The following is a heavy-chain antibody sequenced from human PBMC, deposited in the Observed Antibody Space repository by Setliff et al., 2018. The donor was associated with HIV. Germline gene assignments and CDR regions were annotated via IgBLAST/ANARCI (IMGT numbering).Heavy chain of an antibody. CDR3: ARVLYRGSGSYYFDY. CDR1: GGSISSSSYY. V-gene: IGHV4-39*07. CDR2: IYYSGST. Sequence: ASETLSLTCTVSGGSISSSSYYWGWICQPPGKGLEWIGSIYYSGSTYYNPSLKSRVTISVDTSKNQFSLKLSSVTAADTAVYYCARVLYRGSGSYYFDYWGQGTLVTVSS. J-gene: IGHJ4*02. D-gene: IGHD3-10*01.